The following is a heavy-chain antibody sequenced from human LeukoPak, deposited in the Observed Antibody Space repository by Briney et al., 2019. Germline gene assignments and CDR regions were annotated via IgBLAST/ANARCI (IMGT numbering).Heavy chain of an antibody. J-gene: IGHJ6*03. Sequence: ASVKVSCKASGYTFTSYDINWVRQATGQGLEWMGWMSPNSGNTGYAQKFRGRVTMTRNTSISTAYMELSSLRSEDTAVYYCARKNYYGSGSYYNLYYYYYYYMDVWGKGTTVTVSS. CDR1: GYTFTSYD. V-gene: IGHV1-8*01. D-gene: IGHD3-10*01. CDR2: MSPNSGNT. CDR3: ARKNYYGSGSYYNLYYYYYYYMDV.